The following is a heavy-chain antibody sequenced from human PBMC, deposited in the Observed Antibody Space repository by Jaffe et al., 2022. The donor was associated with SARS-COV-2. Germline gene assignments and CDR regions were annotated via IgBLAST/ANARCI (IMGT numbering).Heavy chain of an antibody. CDR3: ARDRAVAGNWYFDL. D-gene: IGHD6-19*01. J-gene: IGHJ2*01. CDR2: MNPNSGNT. V-gene: IGHV1-8*01. CDR1: GYTFTSYD. Sequence: QVQLVQSGAEVKKPGASVKVSCKASGYTFTSYDINWVRQATGQGLEWMGWMNPNSGNTGYAQKFQGRVTMTRDTSTSTVYMELSSLRSEDTAVYYCARDRAVAGNWYFDLWGRGTLVTVSS.